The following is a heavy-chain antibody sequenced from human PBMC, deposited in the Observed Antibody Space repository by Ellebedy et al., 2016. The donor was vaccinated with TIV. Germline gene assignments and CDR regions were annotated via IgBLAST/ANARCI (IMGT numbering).Heavy chain of an antibody. CDR2: INNGGRTT. D-gene: IGHD1-26*01. CDR3: AKDMVFGDGKWEIDV. Sequence: GESLKISCVASGFTFSGYAMSWVRQAPGKGLEWVSGINNGGRTTSYADSVKGRFTISRDNSRSTLSLQMNSLSAEDSAVYYCAKDMVFGDGKWEIDVWGQGTTVTVSS. CDR1: GFTFSGYA. J-gene: IGHJ6*02. V-gene: IGHV3-23*01.